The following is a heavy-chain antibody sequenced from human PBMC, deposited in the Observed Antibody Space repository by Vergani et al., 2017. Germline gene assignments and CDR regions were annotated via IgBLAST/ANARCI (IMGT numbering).Heavy chain of an antibody. Sequence: QVQLVESGGGVVQPGRSLRLSCAASGFTFSSYGMHWVRQAPGKGLEWVAVIWYDGSNKYYADSVKGRFTISRDNSKNTLYLQMNSLRAEDTAVYYCARDSDGYSSGWLDYWGQGTLVTVSS. CDR1: GFTFSSYG. V-gene: IGHV3-33*01. J-gene: IGHJ4*02. CDR3: ARDSDGYSSGWLDY. D-gene: IGHD6-19*01. CDR2: IWYDGSNK.